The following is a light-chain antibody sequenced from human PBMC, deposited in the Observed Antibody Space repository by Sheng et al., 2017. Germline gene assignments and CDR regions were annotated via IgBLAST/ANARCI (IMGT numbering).Light chain of an antibody. CDR1: QSVNNH. Sequence: EIIMTQSPATLSVSPGERATLSCRASQSVNNHLAWYQQKPGQAPRLLIYDASKRATGIPARFSGSGSGTDFTLTISSLEPEDFATYYCQQSYSTPFTFGPGTKVDIK. V-gene: IGKV3-11*01. J-gene: IGKJ3*01. CDR3: QQSYSTPFT. CDR2: DAS.